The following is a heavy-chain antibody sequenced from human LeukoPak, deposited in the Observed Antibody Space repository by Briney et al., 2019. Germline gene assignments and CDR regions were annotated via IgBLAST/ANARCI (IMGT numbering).Heavy chain of an antibody. D-gene: IGHD6-19*01. CDR3: ARVARQWLVREGFDY. CDR2: ICASGST. Sequence: PSETLSLTCPVSGDSIGSGTFCWNWVRQPAGTGLEWIGRICASGSTDYNPSLKSRVTMSVDTSKNQFSLKLSSVTAADTAVYYCARVARQWLVREGFDYWGQGTLVTVS. V-gene: IGHV4-61*02. CDR1: GDSIGSGTFC. J-gene: IGHJ4*02.